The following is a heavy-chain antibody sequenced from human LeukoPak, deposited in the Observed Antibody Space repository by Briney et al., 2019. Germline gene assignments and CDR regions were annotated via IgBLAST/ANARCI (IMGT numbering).Heavy chain of an antibody. V-gene: IGHV4-59*01. CDR2: SSNSGST. J-gene: IGHJ4*02. CDR1: GGSISSYY. Sequence: PSETLSLTCTVSGGSISSYYWNWIRQPPGKGLEWIGYSSNSGSTNYNPSLKSRVTISVDKSRNQFSLKLSSVTAADTAVYYCARKGAAAVDYWGQGTLVTVSS. D-gene: IGHD6-13*01. CDR3: ARKGAAAVDY.